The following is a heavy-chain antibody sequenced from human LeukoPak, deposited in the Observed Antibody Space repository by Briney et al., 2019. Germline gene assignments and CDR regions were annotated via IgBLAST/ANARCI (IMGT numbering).Heavy chain of an antibody. Sequence: KTSETLSLNCTVSGGSISSSLYHWGWIRQSPGKNLEWLGSIYYTGTTHYNPSLKSRVTISVDTSKNQFSLKLSSVTAADTAVYYCARGLAMVYFPDYWGQGTLVTVSS. V-gene: IGHV4-39*07. D-gene: IGHD5-18*01. J-gene: IGHJ4*02. CDR1: GGSISSSLYH. CDR3: ARGLAMVYFPDY. CDR2: IYYTGTT.